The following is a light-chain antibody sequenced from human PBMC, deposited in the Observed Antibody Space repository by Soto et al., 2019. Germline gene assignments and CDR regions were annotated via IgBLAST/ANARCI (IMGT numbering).Light chain of an antibody. V-gene: IGKV3-20*01. J-gene: IGKJ1*01. CDR3: QQYGQ. Sequence: EIMLTQSPGTLSLSPGERATLSCRASQSVSSSYLAWYQQKPGQAPRLLIYGASSRATGIPDRFSGSGSGTDFTLTISRLEPEDFAVYYCQQYGQFGQGTKVDIK. CDR1: QSVSSSY. CDR2: GAS.